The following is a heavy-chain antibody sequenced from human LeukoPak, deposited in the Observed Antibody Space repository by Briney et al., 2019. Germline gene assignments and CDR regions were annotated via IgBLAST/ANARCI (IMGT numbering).Heavy chain of an antibody. Sequence: ASVKVSCKASGYTFSNYEVGFNCVRQAPGQGPEWMGWNSAYNGDTNYAQKFEGRVTMTTESSTNTAHLELRNLRSDDTAVYYCARESVGRSFDYWRQGTLVTVSS. V-gene: IGHV1-18*01. J-gene: IGHJ4*02. CDR1: GYTFSNYEVG. D-gene: IGHD1-26*01. CDR3: ARESVGRSFDY. CDR2: NSAYNGDT.